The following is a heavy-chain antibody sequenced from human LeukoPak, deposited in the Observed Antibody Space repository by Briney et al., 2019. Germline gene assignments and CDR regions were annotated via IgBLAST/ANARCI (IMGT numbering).Heavy chain of an antibody. D-gene: IGHD3-10*01. Sequence: PSETLSLTCTVSGGSISSNNYYWGWIRQPPGKGLEWIGSIYYSGSTYYNPSLKSRVTISVDTSKNQFSLKLSSVTAADTAVYYCARDYMVRGVKSRYYYYMDVWGKGTTVTVSS. V-gene: IGHV4-39*07. J-gene: IGHJ6*03. CDR2: IYYSGST. CDR3: ARDYMVRGVKSRYYYYMDV. CDR1: GGSISSNNYY.